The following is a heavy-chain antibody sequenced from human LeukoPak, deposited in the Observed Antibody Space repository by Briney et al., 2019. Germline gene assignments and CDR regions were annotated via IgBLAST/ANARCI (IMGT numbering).Heavy chain of an antibody. V-gene: IGHV4-61*01. CDR2: IYYSGST. D-gene: IGHD4-17*01. J-gene: IGHJ4*02. Sequence: PSETLSLTCTVSGGSVSSGSYYWSWIRQPPGKGLEWIGYIYYSGSTNYNPSLKSRVTISVDTSKNQFSLKLSSVTAADTAVYYCARDKRGDYGYFDYWGQGTLVTVSS. CDR3: ARDKRGDYGYFDY. CDR1: GGSVSSGSYY.